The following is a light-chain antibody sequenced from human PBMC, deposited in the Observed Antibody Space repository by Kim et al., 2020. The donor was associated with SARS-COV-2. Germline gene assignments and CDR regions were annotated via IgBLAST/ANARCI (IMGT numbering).Light chain of an antibody. V-gene: IGLV2-14*03. CDR1: SSDVGGYNY. Sequence: GQSITISCTGTSSDVGGYNYVSWYRQHPGKAPKLIIYDVTNRPSGGSNRFSGSKSGNSASLTISGLQAEDEADYYCSSYTSSSPVVFGGGTQLTVL. CDR3: SSYTSSSPVV. J-gene: IGLJ2*01. CDR2: DVT.